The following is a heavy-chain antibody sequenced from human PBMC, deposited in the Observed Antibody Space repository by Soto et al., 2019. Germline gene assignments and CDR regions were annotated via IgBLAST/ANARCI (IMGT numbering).Heavy chain of an antibody. CDR2: ISNDGSNK. D-gene: IGHD3-16*01. CDR1: GFTFSSYA. J-gene: IGHJ4*02. CDR3: ARGLFGPDF. Sequence: GESLRLSCAASGFTFSSYAMHWVRQAPGKGLEWVSVISNDGSNKYYADSVKGRFTISRDSTKNTLYLQMNSLRAEDTAVYYCARGLFGPDFWGQGTLVTVSS. V-gene: IGHV3-30-3*01.